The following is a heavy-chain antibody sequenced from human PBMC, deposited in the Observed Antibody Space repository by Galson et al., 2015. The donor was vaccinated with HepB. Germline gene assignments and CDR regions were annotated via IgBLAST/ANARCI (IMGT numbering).Heavy chain of an antibody. Sequence: SLRLSCAASGFTFSSYGMHWVRQAQGKGLEWVAVIWYDGSNKYYADSVKGRFTISRDNSKNTLYLQMNSLRAEDTAVYYCARDGRLRLGELSYWYFDLWGRGTLVTVSS. V-gene: IGHV3-33*01. J-gene: IGHJ2*01. CDR1: GFTFSSYG. D-gene: IGHD3-16*02. CDR2: IWYDGSNK. CDR3: ARDGRLRLGELSYWYFDL.